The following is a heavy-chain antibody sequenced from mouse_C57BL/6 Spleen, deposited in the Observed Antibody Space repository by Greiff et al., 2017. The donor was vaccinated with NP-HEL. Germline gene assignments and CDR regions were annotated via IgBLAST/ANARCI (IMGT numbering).Heavy chain of an antibody. CDR3: ARYYGSSYGAMDY. Sequence: EVNLVESGGGLVKPGGSLKLSCAASGFTFSDYGMHWVRQAPEKGLEWVAYISSGSSTIYYADTVKGRFTISRDNAKNTLFLQMTSLRSEDTAMYYCARYYGSSYGAMDYWGQGTSVTVSS. J-gene: IGHJ4*01. CDR1: GFTFSDYG. D-gene: IGHD1-1*01. V-gene: IGHV5-17*01. CDR2: ISSGSSTI.